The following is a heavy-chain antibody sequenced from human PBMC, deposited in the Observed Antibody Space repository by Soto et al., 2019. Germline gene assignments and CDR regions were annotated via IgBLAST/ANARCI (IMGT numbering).Heavy chain of an antibody. V-gene: IGHV1-69*12. CDR3: ARGGRAAAALTRGYYFDY. J-gene: IGHJ4*02. CDR2: IIPIFGTA. D-gene: IGHD6-13*01. Sequence: QVQLVQSGAEVKKPGSSVKVSCKASGGTFSSYAISWVRQAPGQGLEWMGGIIPIFGTANYAQKFQGRVTITADESTSTAYRELSSLRSEDTAVYYCARGGRAAAALTRGYYFDYWGQGTLVTVSS. CDR1: GGTFSSYA.